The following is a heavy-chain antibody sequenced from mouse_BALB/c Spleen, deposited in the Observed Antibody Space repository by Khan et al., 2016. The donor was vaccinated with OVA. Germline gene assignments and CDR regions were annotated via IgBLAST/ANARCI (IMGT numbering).Heavy chain of an antibody. Sequence: EVQLQESGPGLVKPSQSLSLTCTVTDYSITSDYAWNWIRQFPGNTLEWMGYISYSGYTSYNSSLKSRISISRDTSKNQFFLQLNSVTTEDTSTYYCARGVTTATSAWFAYWGQGTLVTVSA. D-gene: IGHD1-2*01. CDR2: ISYSGYT. CDR1: DYSITSDYA. J-gene: IGHJ3*01. V-gene: IGHV3-2*02. CDR3: ARGVTTATSAWFAY.